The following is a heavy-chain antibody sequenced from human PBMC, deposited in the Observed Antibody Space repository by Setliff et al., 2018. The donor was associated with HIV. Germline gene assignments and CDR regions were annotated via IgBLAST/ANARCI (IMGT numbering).Heavy chain of an antibody. J-gene: IGHJ6*02. Sequence: SETLSLTCTVSGGSISSGSYYWSWIRRPAGKGLEWIGRIYTSGSTNYNPSLKSRVTISVDTSKNQFSLKLSSVTAADTAVYYCARAGRVVVVAAPYYYYGMDVWGQGTTVTVS. CDR2: IYTSGST. D-gene: IGHD2-15*01. CDR1: GGSISSGSYY. V-gene: IGHV4-61*02. CDR3: ARAGRVVVVAAPYYYYGMDV.